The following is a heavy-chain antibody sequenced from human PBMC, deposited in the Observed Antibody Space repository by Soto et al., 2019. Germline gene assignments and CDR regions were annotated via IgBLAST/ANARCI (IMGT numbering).Heavy chain of an antibody. V-gene: IGHV4-31*03. CDR2: LYYSGSN. CDR3: GRDLADYGGYDWFDP. J-gene: IGHJ5*02. CDR1: GGSISSGGYY. D-gene: IGHD4-17*01. Sequence: QVQLQESGPGLVKPSQTLSLTCTVSGGSISSGGYYWSWIRQHPGQGLEWIGNLYYSGSNYYNPSLKSRVTISVDTSKNQFSLKLSSVTAADTAVYYCGRDLADYGGYDWFDPWGQGTLVTVSS.